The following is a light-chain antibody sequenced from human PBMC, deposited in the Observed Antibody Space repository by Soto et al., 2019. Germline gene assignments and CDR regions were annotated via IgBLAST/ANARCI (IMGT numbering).Light chain of an antibody. V-gene: IGKV4-1*01. J-gene: IGKJ4*01. CDR3: QQYYSTLLLT. CDR1: QSVLYTSNNKNY. Sequence: DIVMTQSPDSLAVSLGERATINCKSSQSVLYTSNNKNYLAWYQQKPGQPPKLLIYWASTRESGVPDRFNGSGSGTDFTLTISSLQAEDVAVYYCQQYYSTLLLTFGGGTKVEIK. CDR2: WAS.